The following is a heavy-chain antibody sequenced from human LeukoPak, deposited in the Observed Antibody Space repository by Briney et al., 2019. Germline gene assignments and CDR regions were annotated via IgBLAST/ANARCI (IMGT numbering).Heavy chain of an antibody. D-gene: IGHD3-10*01. V-gene: IGHV3-33*01. Sequence: PGRSLRLSCAASGFTFSSYGMHWVRQAPGKGLEWVAVIWYDGSNKYYADSVQGRFTISRDNSKNTLYLQMNSLRAEDTAVYYCARTITDDHNRLGALDIWGQGTMVTVSS. J-gene: IGHJ3*02. CDR1: GFTFSSYG. CDR2: IWYDGSNK. CDR3: ARTITDDHNRLGALDI.